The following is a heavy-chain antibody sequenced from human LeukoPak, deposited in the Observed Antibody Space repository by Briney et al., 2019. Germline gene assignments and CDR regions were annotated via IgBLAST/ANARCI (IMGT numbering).Heavy chain of an antibody. Sequence: SVKVSCKASGGTFSSYAISWVQQAPGQGLEWMGGIIPIFGTANYAQKFQGRVTITADESTSTAYMELSSLRSEDTAVYYCARDSGGPDAFDIWGQGTMVTVSS. CDR3: ARDSGGPDAFDI. CDR2: IIPIFGTA. CDR1: GGTFSSYA. V-gene: IGHV1-69*13. J-gene: IGHJ3*02. D-gene: IGHD2-8*02.